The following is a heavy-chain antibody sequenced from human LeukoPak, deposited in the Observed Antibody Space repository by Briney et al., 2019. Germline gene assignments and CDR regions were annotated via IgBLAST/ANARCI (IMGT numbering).Heavy chain of an antibody. Sequence: SETLSLTCAVYGGSFSAYYWNWIRQPPGKGLEWIGEINHSGSTNYNPSLKSRVTISVDTSKNQFSLKLSSVTAADTAVYYCARDGTGYHDAFDIWGQGTMVTVSS. CDR1: GGSFSAYY. CDR3: ARDGTGYHDAFDI. V-gene: IGHV4-34*01. D-gene: IGHD5-18*01. CDR2: INHSGST. J-gene: IGHJ3*02.